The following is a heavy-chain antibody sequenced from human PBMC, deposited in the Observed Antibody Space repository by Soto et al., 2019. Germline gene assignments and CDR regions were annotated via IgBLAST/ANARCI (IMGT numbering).Heavy chain of an antibody. Sequence: EVQLLESGGGLVQPGGSLRLSCAASGFTFSSYAMSWVRQAPGKGLEWVSAISGSGGSTYYADSVKGRFTISRDNSKNTLYLQMNSLRAEDTAVYYCAKATGRDCTNGVCYSSFGAFDIWGQGTMVTVSS. V-gene: IGHV3-23*01. CDR3: AKATGRDCTNGVCYSSFGAFDI. D-gene: IGHD2-8*01. CDR1: GFTFSSYA. CDR2: ISGSGGST. J-gene: IGHJ3*02.